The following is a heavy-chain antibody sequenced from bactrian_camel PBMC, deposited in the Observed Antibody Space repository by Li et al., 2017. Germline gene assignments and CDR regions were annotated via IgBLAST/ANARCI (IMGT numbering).Heavy chain of an antibody. CDR3: ATDDVVVGTLNVGWYKY. V-gene: IGHV3S1*01. CDR2: IDADGSTS. J-gene: IGHJ4*01. Sequence: VQLVESGGGSVQAGGSLKLSCVSSGYAYQSYCMGWFRQAPGKEREGVASIDADGSTSYRQSVRGRFTISKDNAKATLYLQMNNLKPEDTGTYYCATDDVVVGTLNVGWYKYWGRGTQVTVS. CDR1: GYAYQSYC. D-gene: IGHD2*01.